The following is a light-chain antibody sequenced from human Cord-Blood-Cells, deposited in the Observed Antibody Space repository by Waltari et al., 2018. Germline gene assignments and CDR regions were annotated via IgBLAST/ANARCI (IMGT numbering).Light chain of an antibody. CDR1: QGISSY. Sequence: DIQLTQSPSFLSASVGDRVTITCRASQGISSYLAWYQQKPGKAPKLLIYAASTLQSGVPSRFRGSGSGTEFTLTISSLQPEDFATYYGQQLYSYPYTFGQGTKLEI. V-gene: IGKV1-9*01. J-gene: IGKJ2*01. CDR3: QQLYSYPYT. CDR2: AAS.